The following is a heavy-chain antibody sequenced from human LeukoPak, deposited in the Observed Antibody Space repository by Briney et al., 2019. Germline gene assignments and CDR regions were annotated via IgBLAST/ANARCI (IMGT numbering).Heavy chain of an antibody. V-gene: IGHV1-24*01. D-gene: IGHD2-15*01. Sequence: GASVKVSCKVSGYTLTELSMHWVRQAPGKGLEWMGGFDPEDGETIYAQKFQGRVTMTEDTSTDTAYMELSSLRSEDTAVYYCATFARSSSLQHNAFDIWGQGTMVTVSS. J-gene: IGHJ3*02. CDR2: FDPEDGET. CDR3: ATFARSSSLQHNAFDI. CDR1: GYTLTELS.